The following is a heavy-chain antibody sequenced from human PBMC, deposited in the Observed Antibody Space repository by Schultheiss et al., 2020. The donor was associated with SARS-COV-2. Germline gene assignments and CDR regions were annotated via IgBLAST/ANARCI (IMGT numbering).Heavy chain of an antibody. V-gene: IGHV3-7*04. CDR2: MNLDGSEK. CDR1: GFTFSSYW. J-gene: IGHJ1*01. CDR3: VKDKWVGGAQILEYFHH. Sequence: GGSLRLSCAASGFTFSSYWMSWVRQAPGKGLEWVANMNLDGSEKYYVDSVKGRFTISRDNAKNSLYLQLNSLRTDDTAVYYCVKDKWVGGAQILEYFHHWGQGTLVTVSS. D-gene: IGHD3-10*01.